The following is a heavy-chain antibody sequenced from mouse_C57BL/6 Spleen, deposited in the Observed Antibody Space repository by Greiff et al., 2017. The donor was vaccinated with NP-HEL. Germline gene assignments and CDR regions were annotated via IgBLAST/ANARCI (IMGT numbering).Heavy chain of an antibody. CDR2: INPGSGGT. CDR3: ARSGYRDAMDY. J-gene: IGHJ4*01. CDR1: GYAFTNYL. D-gene: IGHD1-2*01. Sequence: VQLQQSGAELVRPGPSVKVSCKASGYAFTNYLIEWVKQRPGQGLEWTGVINPGSGGTNYNEKFKGKATLTAAKASSTDYMQLSSLTSEDSAVYFCARSGYRDAMDYWGQGTSVTVSS. V-gene: IGHV1-54*01.